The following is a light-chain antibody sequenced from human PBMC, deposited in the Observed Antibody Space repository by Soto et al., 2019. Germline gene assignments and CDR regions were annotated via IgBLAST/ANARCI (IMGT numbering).Light chain of an antibody. CDR1: QSVSSSY. J-gene: IGKJ1*01. V-gene: IGKV3-20*01. CDR3: QQYGSTRWT. CDR2: GAS. Sequence: EIVLTQSPGTLSLSPGERATLSCRASQSVSSSYLAWYQQKPGQAPRLLIYGASSRATGIPDRFSGRGSGTDFTLTISSLQPEDFAVYYCQQYGSTRWTFGQGTKVDIK.